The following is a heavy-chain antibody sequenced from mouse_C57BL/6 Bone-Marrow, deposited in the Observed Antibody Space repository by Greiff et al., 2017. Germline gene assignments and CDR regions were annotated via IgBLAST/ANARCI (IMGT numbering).Heavy chain of an antibody. CDR3: TTYGLYAMDY. Sequence: EVKLQESGAELVRPGASVKLSCTASGFNIKDDYMHWVKQRPEQGLEWIGWIDPENGDTEYASKFQGKATITADTSSNTAYLQLSSLTSEDTAVYYCTTYGLYAMDYWGQGTSVTVSS. V-gene: IGHV14-4*01. CDR2: IDPENGDT. D-gene: IGHD2-10*02. CDR1: GFNIKDDY. J-gene: IGHJ4*01.